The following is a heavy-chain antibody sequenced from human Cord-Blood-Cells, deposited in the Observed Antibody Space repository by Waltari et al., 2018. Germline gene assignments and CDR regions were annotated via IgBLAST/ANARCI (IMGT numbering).Heavy chain of an antibody. J-gene: IGHJ4*02. D-gene: IGHD5-12*01. CDR2: IYNSGST. Sequence: QVQLQESGPGLVKPSQTLSLTCTVSGCSISSGGYYWGCIRQHPGKGLEWIGYIYNSGSTYYNPSLKSRVTISVDTSKNQFSLKLSSVTAADTAVYYCARARRDGYNPFDYWGQGTLVTVSS. CDR3: ARARRDGYNPFDY. CDR1: GCSISSGGYY. V-gene: IGHV4-31*03.